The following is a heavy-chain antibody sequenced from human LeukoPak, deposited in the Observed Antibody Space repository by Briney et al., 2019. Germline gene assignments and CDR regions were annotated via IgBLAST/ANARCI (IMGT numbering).Heavy chain of an antibody. J-gene: IGHJ3*02. CDR2: IIPILGIA. CDR3: ARGGVGGSSRLVDI. CDR1: GGTFSSYA. V-gene: IGHV1-69*04. D-gene: IGHD3-16*01. Sequence: SVKVSCKASGGTFSSYAISWVRQAPGQGLEWMGRIIPILGIANYAQKFQGRVTITAAKSTSTAYMELSSLRSEDTAVYYCARGGVGGSSRLVDIWGQGTMVTVSS.